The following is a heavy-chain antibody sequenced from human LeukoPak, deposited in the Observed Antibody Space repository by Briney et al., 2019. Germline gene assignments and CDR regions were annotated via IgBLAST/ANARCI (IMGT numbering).Heavy chain of an antibody. J-gene: IGHJ4*02. CDR1: GFTFSSYA. D-gene: IGHD6-6*01. V-gene: IGHV3-33*08. CDR3: ARAGSSSSFGFDY. Sequence: GGSLRLSCAASGFTFSSYAMSWVRQAPGKGLEWVAVIWYDGSNKYYADSVKGRFTISRDNSKSTLYLQMNSLRAEDTAVYYCARAGSSSSFGFDYWGQGTLVTVSS. CDR2: IWYDGSNK.